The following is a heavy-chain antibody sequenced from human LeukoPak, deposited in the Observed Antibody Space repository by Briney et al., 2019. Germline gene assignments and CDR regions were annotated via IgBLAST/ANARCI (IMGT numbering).Heavy chain of an antibody. V-gene: IGHV4-59*01. D-gene: IGHD5-24*01. J-gene: IGHJ3*02. CDR1: GGSISNSY. CDR2: IYKSGST. Sequence: PSETLSLTCTVSGGSISNSYWSWIRQSPGKGLEWIGYIYKSGSTNYNLSLKSRVTIPVDTSKNQFSLKLSSVTAADTAVYYCARHERDASLDHAFDIWGRGTMVTVSS. CDR3: ARHERDASLDHAFDI.